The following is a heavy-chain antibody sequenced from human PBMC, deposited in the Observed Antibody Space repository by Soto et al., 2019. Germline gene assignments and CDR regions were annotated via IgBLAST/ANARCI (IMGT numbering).Heavy chain of an antibody. V-gene: IGHV4-39*01. D-gene: IGHD3-9*01. CDR1: GGSISSSSYY. CDR2: IYYSGST. Sequence: SETLSLTCTVSGGSISSSSYYWGWIRQPPGKGLEWIGSIYYSGSTYYNPSLKSRVTISVDTSKNQFSLKLSSVTAADTAVYYCARHPNVQNFDWLLPYYYYYYMDVWGKGTTVTVSS. CDR3: ARHPNVQNFDWLLPYYYYYYMDV. J-gene: IGHJ6*03.